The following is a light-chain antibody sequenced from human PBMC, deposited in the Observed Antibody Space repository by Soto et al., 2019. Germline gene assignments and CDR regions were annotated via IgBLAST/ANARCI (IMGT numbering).Light chain of an antibody. J-gene: IGKJ5*01. V-gene: IGKV1-9*01. Sequence: DIQVTQSPPSRSASLGDRVTRTCGACQGVSGYLHWYQQKPGKAPKLLIXASXNLQSGVPSRFSGGGSGTEITLTISSLQPDDFASYYGQQYNSYSRGSFGQGTRLEIK. CDR1: QGVSGY. CDR2: ASX. CDR3: QQYNSYSRGS.